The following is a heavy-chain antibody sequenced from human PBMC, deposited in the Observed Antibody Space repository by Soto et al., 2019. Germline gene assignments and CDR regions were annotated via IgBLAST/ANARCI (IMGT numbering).Heavy chain of an antibody. V-gene: IGHV4-39*01. J-gene: IGHJ4*02. CDR3: VSQRTSVLTQAYFDY. CDR2: VYYRGRS. CDR1: GGSVSNSNYY. D-gene: IGHD2-8*01. Sequence: SETLSLTCTVPGGSVSNSNYYWGWIRQSPGKGLEWIGSVYYRGRSYSKSSVKSRVTISVDTSKNQFSLNLNSVTASDTAVYFCVSQRTSVLTQAYFDYWGPGALVTVSS.